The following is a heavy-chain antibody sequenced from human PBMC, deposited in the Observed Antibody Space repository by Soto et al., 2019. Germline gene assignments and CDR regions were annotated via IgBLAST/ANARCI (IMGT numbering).Heavy chain of an antibody. CDR1: VYTFTSYG. CDR2: ISAYNGNT. V-gene: IGHV1-18*01. CDR3: GRENRVMTPRYMNV. Sequence: ASVKVSCKASVYTFTSYGISWVRQAPGQGLEWMGWISAYNGNTNYAQKLQGRVTMTTDTSTSTAYMELRSLRSDDTAVYYCGRENRVMTPRYMNVWGKGTTVTVSS. D-gene: IGHD3-16*01. J-gene: IGHJ6*03.